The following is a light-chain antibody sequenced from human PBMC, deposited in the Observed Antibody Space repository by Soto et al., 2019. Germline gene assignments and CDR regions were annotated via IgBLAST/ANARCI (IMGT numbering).Light chain of an antibody. J-gene: IGLJ1*01. Sequence: QSALTQPPSASGSPGQSVTISCTETSSDVGGFNYVSWYQQHPGAVPKPMIYSVNTRPSGVPDRFSGSKSGNSASMTISGLQAEDEADYWCCSYTSSATYVFETGTKLTVL. CDR3: CSYTSSATYV. CDR2: SVN. CDR1: SSDVGGFNY. V-gene: IGLV2-11*01.